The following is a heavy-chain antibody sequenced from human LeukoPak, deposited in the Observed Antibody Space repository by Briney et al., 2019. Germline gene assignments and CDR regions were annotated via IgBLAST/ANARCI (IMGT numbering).Heavy chain of an antibody. D-gene: IGHD1-26*01. Sequence: GGSLRLSCAASGFTFSSYFMNWVRQAPGKGLEWVSYISSSSSTIYYADSVKGRFTISRDNAKNSLYLQMNSLRAEDTAVYYCARDYVGFDYWGQGTLVTVSS. CDR1: GFTFSSYF. V-gene: IGHV3-48*01. J-gene: IGHJ4*02. CDR3: ARDYVGFDY. CDR2: ISSSSSTI.